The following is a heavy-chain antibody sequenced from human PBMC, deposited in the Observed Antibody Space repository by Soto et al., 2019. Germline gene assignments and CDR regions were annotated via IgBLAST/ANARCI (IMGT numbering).Heavy chain of an antibody. CDR2: ISYDGNNE. D-gene: IGHD2-15*01. Sequence: QVQLVESGGGVVQPGRSLRLSCAAPGFTFSNYAMYWVRQAPGKGLEWVAVISYDGNNEYYADSVKGRFTISRDNSKNTLYLQMNSLRAEDTAVYYCARAGCDGGTCYTLVGLRYGMDVWGQGTTVTVSS. CDR3: ARAGCDGGTCYTLVGLRYGMDV. J-gene: IGHJ6*02. CDR1: GFTFSNYA. V-gene: IGHV3-30-3*01.